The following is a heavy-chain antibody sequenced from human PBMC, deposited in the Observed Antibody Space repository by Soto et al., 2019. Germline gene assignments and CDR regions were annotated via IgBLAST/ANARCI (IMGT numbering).Heavy chain of an antibody. V-gene: IGHV4-39*01. CDR1: GDSIISSNYY. J-gene: IGHJ6*02. CDR2: MYYSGST. D-gene: IGHD2-2*01. CDR3: ARIVVIPAAPDYYNYYGVDV. Sequence: QLQLQESGPGLVKPSETLSLTCTVSGDSIISSNYYWAWIRQSPGKGLEWIGNMYYSGSTYYNLSLKSRVTISVDTSNNQFSLKISSVTAADTSVYYCARIVVIPAAPDYYNYYGVDVWGQGTTVTVSS.